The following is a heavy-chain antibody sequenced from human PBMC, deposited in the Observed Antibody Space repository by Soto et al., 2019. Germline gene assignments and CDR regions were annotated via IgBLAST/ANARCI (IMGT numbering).Heavy chain of an antibody. Sequence: QVHLQESGPGLVAPSGTLSLTCTLSGGSVRAPDWWNWVRQSPDKGLEWIAEVHISGHSNYNPSLMSRVSVSIDSSKNQFYLNLNSVTAAGTAIYYCARVRQGCSANNCYFDPWGQGTQVTLSS. J-gene: IGHJ5*01. CDR3: ARVRQGCSANNCYFDP. CDR1: GGSVRAPDW. D-gene: IGHD1-1*01. CDR2: VHISGHS. V-gene: IGHV4-4*02.